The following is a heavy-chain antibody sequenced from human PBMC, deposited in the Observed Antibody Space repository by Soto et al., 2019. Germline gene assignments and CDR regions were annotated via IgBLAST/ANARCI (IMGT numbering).Heavy chain of an antibody. J-gene: IGHJ4*02. CDR1: GGSISSGGYY. Sequence: ETLSLTCTVSGGSISSGGYYWSWIRQHPGKGLKWIGYIYYSGSTNYNPSLKSGVTISVDTSKNQFSLKLSSVTAADTAVYYCAGSMITFGGVIVEEYYFDYWGQGTLVTVSS. CDR2: IYYSGST. D-gene: IGHD3-16*02. CDR3: AGSMITFGGVIVEEYYFDY. V-gene: IGHV4-61*08.